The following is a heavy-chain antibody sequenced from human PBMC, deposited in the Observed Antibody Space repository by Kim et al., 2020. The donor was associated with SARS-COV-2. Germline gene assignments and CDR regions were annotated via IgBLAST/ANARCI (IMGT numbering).Heavy chain of an antibody. D-gene: IGHD6-6*01. Sequence: GGSLRLSCAASGFTFSTYDMHWVRQAPGKGLEYVSGMSSNGGSTYYASSVKGRFTISRDTSNNMLYLQMGSLRGEDMAVYYCARRKVALVHYYYYYGLDLWGQGTTVTVSS. CDR1: GFTFSTYD. V-gene: IGHV3-64*01. J-gene: IGHJ6*02. CDR3: ARRKVALVHYYYYYGLDL. CDR2: MSSNGGST.